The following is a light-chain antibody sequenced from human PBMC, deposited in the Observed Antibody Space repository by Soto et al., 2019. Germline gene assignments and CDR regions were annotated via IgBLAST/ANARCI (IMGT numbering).Light chain of an antibody. Sequence: EMVLTQSPGTLSLSAGERATLSCRASQSVSSSYLAWYQQKPGQAPRLLVYGASGRATGIPDRFSGSGSGTDFTLTISRLEPEDFAVYYCQQYGSSPLTFGGGTKVEI. CDR1: QSVSSSY. V-gene: IGKV3-20*01. CDR3: QQYGSSPLT. J-gene: IGKJ4*01. CDR2: GAS.